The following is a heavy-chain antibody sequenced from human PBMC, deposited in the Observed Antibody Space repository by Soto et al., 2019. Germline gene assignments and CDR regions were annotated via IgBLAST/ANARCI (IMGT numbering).Heavy chain of an antibody. CDR2: INAGNGNT. CDR1: GYTFTSYA. J-gene: IGHJ4*02. D-gene: IGHD2-21*02. V-gene: IGHV1-3*01. Sequence: ASVKVSCKASGYTFTSYAMHWVRQAPGQRLEWMGWINAGNGNTKYSQKFQGRVTITRDTSASTAYMDLSTLRSEDTAVYYCARAKGPGDDDVLLDYWGQGTLVTVSS. CDR3: ARAKGPGDDDVLLDY.